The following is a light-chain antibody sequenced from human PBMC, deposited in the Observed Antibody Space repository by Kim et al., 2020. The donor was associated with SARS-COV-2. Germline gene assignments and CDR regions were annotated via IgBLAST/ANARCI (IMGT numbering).Light chain of an antibody. V-gene: IGLV2-14*04. Sequence: GQSITISCTGTSSDIGAYNYVSWCQQHPGKAPKLMIFHVNQRPSGVSSRFSGSKSANTASLTISGLQPEDEADYYCSAFTTSDAWIFGGGTQLTVL. J-gene: IGLJ2*01. CDR1: SSDIGAYNY. CDR2: HVN. CDR3: SAFTTSDAWI.